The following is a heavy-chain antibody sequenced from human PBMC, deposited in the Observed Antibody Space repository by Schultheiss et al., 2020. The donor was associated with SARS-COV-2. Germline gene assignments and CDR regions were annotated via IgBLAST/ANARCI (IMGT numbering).Heavy chain of an antibody. CDR1: GGSFSGYY. CDR2: IYYSGST. CDR3: ARGLNTAMVRFDY. D-gene: IGHD5-18*01. V-gene: IGHV4-34*01. Sequence: SETLSLTCAVYGGSFSGYYWSWIRQPPGKGLEWIGSIYYSGSTYYNPSLKSRVTISVDTSKNQFSLKLSSVTAADTAVYYCARGLNTAMVRFDYWGQGTLVTVSS. J-gene: IGHJ4*02.